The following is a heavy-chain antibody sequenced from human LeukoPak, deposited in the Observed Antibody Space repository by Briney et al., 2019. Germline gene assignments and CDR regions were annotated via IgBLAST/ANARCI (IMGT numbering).Heavy chain of an antibody. V-gene: IGHV3-48*01. J-gene: IGHJ4*02. Sequence: PGGSLRLSCPASGFTFSSYSMNWVRQAPGKGLEWVSYISSSSSTIYYADSVKGRFTISRDSAKNSLYLQMNSLRAEDTAVYYCASGSSWYDYWGQGTLVTVSS. CDR3: ASGSSWYDY. CDR2: ISSSSSTI. D-gene: IGHD6-13*01. CDR1: GFTFSSYS.